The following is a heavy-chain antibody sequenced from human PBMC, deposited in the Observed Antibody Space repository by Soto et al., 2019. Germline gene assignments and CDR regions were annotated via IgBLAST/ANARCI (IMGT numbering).Heavy chain of an antibody. CDR2: ISGSGGST. Sequence: GGSLRLSCAASGFTFSSYAMSWVRQAPGKGLEWVSAISGSGGSTYYADSVKGRFTISRDNSKNTLYLQMNSLRAEDTAVYYCATSETLIRRGYSYGHTYYYYYYGMDVWGQGTTVTVSS. CDR1: GFTFSSYA. CDR3: ATSETLIRRGYSYGHTYYYYYYGMDV. V-gene: IGHV3-23*01. J-gene: IGHJ6*02. D-gene: IGHD5-18*01.